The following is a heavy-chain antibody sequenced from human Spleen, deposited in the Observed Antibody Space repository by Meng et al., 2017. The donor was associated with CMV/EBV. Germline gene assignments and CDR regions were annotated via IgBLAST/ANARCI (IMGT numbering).Heavy chain of an antibody. CDR1: GFSLSTSGMR. CDR2: IDWDDDK. J-gene: IGHJ4*02. CDR3: ACRYDSSGYYDY. Sequence: SGPTLVKPTQTLTLTCTFSGFSLSTSGMRVSWIRQPPGKALEWLARIDWDDDKFYSTSLKTRLTISKDTSKNQVVLTMTNMDPVDTATYYCACRYDSSGYYDYWGQGTLVTVSS. V-gene: IGHV2-70D*14. D-gene: IGHD3-22*01.